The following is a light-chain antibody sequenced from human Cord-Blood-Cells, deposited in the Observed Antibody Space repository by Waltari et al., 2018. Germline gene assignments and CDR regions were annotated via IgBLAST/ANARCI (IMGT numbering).Light chain of an antibody. J-gene: IGLJ3*02. CDR1: SSDVGSYNP. CDR3: CSYAGSSTWV. V-gene: IGLV2-23*01. CDR2: ESS. Sequence: QSALTQPASVSGSPGQSITISCTGTSSDVGSYNPVSWYQQHPGKALKLISYESSKRPSGVSMRFSGSKSGNTASLTISGLQAEDDADYYCCSYAGSSTWVFGGGTKLTVL.